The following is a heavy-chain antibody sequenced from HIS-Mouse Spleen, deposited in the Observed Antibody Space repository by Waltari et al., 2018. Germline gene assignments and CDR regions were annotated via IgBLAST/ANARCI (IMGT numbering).Heavy chain of an antibody. D-gene: IGHD3-3*01. J-gene: IGHJ5*02. CDR3: ARSPYYDFWSGYSDNWFDP. CDR2: IYYSGSP. CDR1: GGSISSGGYY. V-gene: IGHV4-31*03. Sequence: QVQLQESGPGLVKPSQTLSLTCTVSGGSISSGGYYWSWIRQHPGKGLEWIGYIYYSGSPHSTPSLKSRVTLSVDTSKNQFSLKLSSVTAADTAVYYCARSPYYDFWSGYSDNWFDPWGQGTLVTVSS.